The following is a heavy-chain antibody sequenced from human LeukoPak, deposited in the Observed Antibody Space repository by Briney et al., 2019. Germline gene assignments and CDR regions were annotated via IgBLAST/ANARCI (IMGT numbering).Heavy chain of an antibody. CDR1: GYTFTSYG. CDR2: MNPNSGNT. V-gene: IGHV1-8*02. CDR3: ARGVVVPAAIRGYYYYYMDV. Sequence: GASVKVSCKASGYTFTSYGINWVRQATGQGLEWMGWMNPNSGNTGYAQKFQGRLTVTRNTSISTAYMELSSLRSEDTAVYYCARGVVVPAAIRGYYYYYMDVWGKGTTVTVSS. D-gene: IGHD2-2*02. J-gene: IGHJ6*03.